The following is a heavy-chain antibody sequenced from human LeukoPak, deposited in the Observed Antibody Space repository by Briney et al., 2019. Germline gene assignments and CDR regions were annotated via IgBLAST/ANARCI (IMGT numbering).Heavy chain of an antibody. Sequence: GRSLRLSCAASGFTLSSYGMHWVRQAPGKGLEWVAVISYDGSNKYYADSVKGRFTISRDNSKNTLYLQMNSLRAEDTAVYYCAKAEPSTTGTTIIPLSPFDPWGQGTLVTVSS. J-gene: IGHJ5*02. CDR2: ISYDGSNK. CDR3: AKAEPSTTGTTIIPLSPFDP. D-gene: IGHD1-1*01. V-gene: IGHV3-30*18. CDR1: GFTLSSYG.